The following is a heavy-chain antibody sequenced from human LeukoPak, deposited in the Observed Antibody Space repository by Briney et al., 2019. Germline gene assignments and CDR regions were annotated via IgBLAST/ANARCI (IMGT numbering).Heavy chain of an antibody. Sequence: GASVKVSCKASGGTFSSYAISWVRQAPGQGLEWMGGIIPIFGTANYAQTFQGRVTITTDESTSTAYMELSSLRSEDTAVYYCARAWGYCSGGSCYRGLGAFDIWGQGTMVTVSS. D-gene: IGHD2-15*01. CDR3: ARAWGYCSGGSCYRGLGAFDI. V-gene: IGHV1-69*05. CDR1: GGTFSSYA. J-gene: IGHJ3*02. CDR2: IIPIFGTA.